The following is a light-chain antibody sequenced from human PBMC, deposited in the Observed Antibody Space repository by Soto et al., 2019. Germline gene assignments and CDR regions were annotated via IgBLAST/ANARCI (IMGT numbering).Light chain of an antibody. CDR2: EVN. J-gene: IGLJ3*02. Sequence: QSVLTQPASVSGSPGQSITISCTGTSSDVGSYNYVSWYQQHPGKAPKLMIYEVNNRPSGVSHRFSGSKSGNTASLTLSGVRAEDEANSYGRPYTSISTRVFGGGTQRTVL. V-gene: IGLV2-14*01. CDR1: SSDVGSYNY. CDR3: RPYTSISTRV.